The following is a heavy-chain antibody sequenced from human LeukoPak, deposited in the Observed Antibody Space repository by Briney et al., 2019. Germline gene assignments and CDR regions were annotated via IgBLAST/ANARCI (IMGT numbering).Heavy chain of an antibody. J-gene: IGHJ6*02. CDR1: GYSFTSYW. D-gene: IGHD6-25*01. CDR2: IYPGDSDT. CDR3: ARSRYSSGWPPGDSYYYYYGMDV. Sequence: GESLKISCKGSGYSFTSYWIGWVRQMPGKGLEWMGIIYPGDSDTRYSPSFQGQVTISADKSISTAYLQWSSLKASDTAMYYCARSRYSSGWPPGDSYYYYYGMDVWGQGTTVTVSS. V-gene: IGHV5-51*01.